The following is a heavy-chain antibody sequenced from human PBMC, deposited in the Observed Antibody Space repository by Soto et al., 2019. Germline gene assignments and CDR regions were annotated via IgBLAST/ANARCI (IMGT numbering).Heavy chain of an antibody. CDR1: GYPLNTYG. Sequence: RASVKVSCKASGYPLNTYGISWVRQAPGQGLEWMGWISAYNGNTDYAQKLQGRVTVTTDTSTSTAYMELRSLRSDDTAVYYCARAAAVAVAGTHYYYSMDVWGQGTTVTVSS. CDR3: ARAAAVAVAGTHYYYSMDV. V-gene: IGHV1-18*01. D-gene: IGHD6-19*01. J-gene: IGHJ6*02. CDR2: ISAYNGNT.